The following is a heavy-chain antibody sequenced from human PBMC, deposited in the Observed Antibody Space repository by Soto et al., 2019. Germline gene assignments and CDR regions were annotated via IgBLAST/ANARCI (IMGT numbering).Heavy chain of an antibody. CDR3: ARGRTGSYPL. D-gene: IGHD3-10*01. J-gene: IGHJ4*02. CDR1: GFTFTYYD. V-gene: IGHV3-13*04. CDR2: IGAAGDT. Sequence: EVQLVESGGGLVQPGGSLRLSCAASGFTFTYYDMHWVRQATGKGLEWVSTIGAAGDTYYPVSVKGRVTISRENAKNSLYLQMNSLRAGDTAVYYCARGRTGSYPLWGQGTLVTVSS.